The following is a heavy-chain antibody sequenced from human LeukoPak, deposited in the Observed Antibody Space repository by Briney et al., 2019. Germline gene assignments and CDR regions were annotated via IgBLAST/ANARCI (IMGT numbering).Heavy chain of an antibody. CDR2: IIPIFGTA. Sequence: GASVKVSCKASGYIFTNFYIHWVRQAPGQGLEWMGGIIPIFGTANYAQKFQGRVTITTDESTSTAYMELSSLRSEDTAVYYCARGGGRLYYYYYMDVWGKGTTVTVSS. D-gene: IGHD3-16*01. J-gene: IGHJ6*03. CDR3: ARGGGRLYYYYYMDV. V-gene: IGHV1-69*05. CDR1: GYIFTNFY.